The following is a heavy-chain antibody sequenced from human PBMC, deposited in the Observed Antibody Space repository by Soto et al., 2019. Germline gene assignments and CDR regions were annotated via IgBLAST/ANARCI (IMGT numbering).Heavy chain of an antibody. D-gene: IGHD2-15*01. CDR2: IYYSGST. CDR3: ARGAPYCYDSSGESGFDY. CDR1: GGSVRSGSYY. J-gene: IGHJ4*02. Sequence: PSETLSLTCTVSGGSVRSGSYYWSWIRQPPGKGLEWTGYIYYSGSTNYNPSLKSRVTISVDTSKNQFSLKLSSVVAADTAVYFGARGAPYCYDSSGESGFDYWGKGSQVTV. V-gene: IGHV4-61*01.